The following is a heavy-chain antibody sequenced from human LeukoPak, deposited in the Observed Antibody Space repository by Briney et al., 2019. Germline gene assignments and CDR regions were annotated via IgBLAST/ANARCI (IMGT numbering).Heavy chain of an antibody. CDR1: GLTLDDYA. CDR2: ISWNSGSI. D-gene: IGHD3-10*01. Sequence: PGRSLRLSCAASGLTLDDYAMHWVSQAPGEGVGWGSGISWNSGSIGYADSVKGRITISRDNAKHSLDLQMNSLRDDCTALYYCAKDIGGLLWFYALDIWGKGTMVTVSS. J-gene: IGHJ3*02. V-gene: IGHV3-9*01. CDR3: AKDIGGLLWFYALDI.